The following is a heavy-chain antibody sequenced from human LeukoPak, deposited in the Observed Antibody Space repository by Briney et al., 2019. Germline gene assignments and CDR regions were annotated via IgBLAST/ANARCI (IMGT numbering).Heavy chain of an antibody. CDR1: GFTFNHYG. J-gene: IGHJ4*02. V-gene: IGHV3-33*06. CDR3: AKDAQRGFDYSNSLEK. Sequence: GGSLRLSCAASGFTFNHYGMHWVRQAQGKGREWVAIIWSDGSNKFYAASVRGRFTISREDSRKTVYLQMDSLTAEDTAVYYCAKDAQRGFDYSNSLEKWGQGTLVTVSS. CDR2: IWSDGSNK. D-gene: IGHD4-11*01.